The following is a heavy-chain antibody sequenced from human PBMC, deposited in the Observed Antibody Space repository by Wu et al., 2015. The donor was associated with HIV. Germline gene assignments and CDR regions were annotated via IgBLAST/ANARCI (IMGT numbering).Heavy chain of an antibody. V-gene: IGHV1-69*05. CDR1: GGTLSSYA. CDR3: ARGLYYDLLTGYYNID. D-gene: IGHD3-9*01. Sequence: QVQLVQSGAEVKMPGSSVKVSCKASGGTLSSYAISWVRQAPGQGLEWMGGIIPIFGTINYAQKFQGRVTITTGESTGTAYLELSSLRSEDTAVYYCARGLYYDLLTGYYNIDWGQGTLVTVSS. CDR2: IIPIFGTI. J-gene: IGHJ4*02.